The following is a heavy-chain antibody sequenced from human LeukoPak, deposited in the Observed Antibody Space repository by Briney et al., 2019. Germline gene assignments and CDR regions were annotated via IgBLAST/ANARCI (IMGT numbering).Heavy chain of an antibody. CDR3: ARGSYIYDP. V-gene: IGHV4-61*03. CDR2: IYYSGST. CDR1: GGSISSSSYY. Sequence: SETLSLTCTVSGGSISSSSYYWSWIRQPPGKGLEWIGYIYYSGSTNYKPSLKSRVTILVDTSKNHVSLKLRSTTAADTAVYYCARGSYIYDPWGQGILVTVSS. D-gene: IGHD3-10*01. J-gene: IGHJ5*02.